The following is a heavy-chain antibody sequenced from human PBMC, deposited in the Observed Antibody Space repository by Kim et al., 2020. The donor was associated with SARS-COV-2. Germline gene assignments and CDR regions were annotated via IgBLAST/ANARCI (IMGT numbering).Heavy chain of an antibody. CDR1: GGSFSGYY. Sequence: SETLSLTCAVYGGSFSGYYWRWIRQPPGKGLEWIGEINHSGSTNYNPSLKSRVTISVDTSKNQFSLKLSSVTAADTAVYYCARRGIVGATRGVYGMDVWGQGTTVTVSS. J-gene: IGHJ6*02. D-gene: IGHD1-26*01. V-gene: IGHV4-34*01. CDR3: ARRGIVGATRGVYGMDV. CDR2: INHSGST.